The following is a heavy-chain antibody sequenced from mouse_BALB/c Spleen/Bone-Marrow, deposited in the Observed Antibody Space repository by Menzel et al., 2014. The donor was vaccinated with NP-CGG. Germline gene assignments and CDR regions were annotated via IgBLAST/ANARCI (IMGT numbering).Heavy chain of an antibody. CDR2: IDPANGNT. J-gene: IGHJ3*01. D-gene: IGHD3-3*01. V-gene: IGHV14-3*02. CDR3: AGDGAY. Sequence: EVQLQQSGAELVKPGASVKLSCTASGFNIKDIYMHWVKQRPEQGLEWIGRIDPANGNTKYDPKFQGKATITADTSSNTAYLQLSSLTSEDTAVYYCAGDGAYWGQGTLVTVSA. CDR1: GFNIKDIY.